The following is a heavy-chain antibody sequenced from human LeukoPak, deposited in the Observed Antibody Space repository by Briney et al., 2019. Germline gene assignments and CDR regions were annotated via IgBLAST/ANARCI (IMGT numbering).Heavy chain of an antibody. D-gene: IGHD3-22*01. J-gene: IGHJ4*02. CDR3: ARSRFEELIVVVTLNMYYFDY. Sequence: ASVKVSCKASGGTFSSYAISWVRQAPGQGLEWMGGIIPIFGTANYALKFQGRVTITADESTSTAYMELSSLRSEDTAVYYCARSRFEELIVVVTLNMYYFDYWGQGTLVTVSS. CDR1: GGTFSSYA. V-gene: IGHV1-69*13. CDR2: IIPIFGTA.